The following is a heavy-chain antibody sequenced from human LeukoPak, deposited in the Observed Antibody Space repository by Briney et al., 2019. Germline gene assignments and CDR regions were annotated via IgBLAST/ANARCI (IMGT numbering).Heavy chain of an antibody. CDR1: GFPFGTYG. D-gene: IGHD7-27*01. J-gene: IGHJ2*01. Sequence: PGGSLRLSCEASGFPFGTYGMTWVRQAPGKGLEWVSGITGSSTWTYYADSVRGRFTISRDNSKNTLHLQMDNLTADDTAIYYRARELVSLGTGYFDLWGRGALVTVSS. CDR3: ARELVSLGTGYFDL. CDR2: ITGSSTWT. V-gene: IGHV3-23*01.